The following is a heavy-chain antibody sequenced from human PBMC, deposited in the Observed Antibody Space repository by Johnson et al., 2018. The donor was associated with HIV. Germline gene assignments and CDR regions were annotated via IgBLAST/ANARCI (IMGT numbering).Heavy chain of an antibody. V-gene: IGHV3-15*01. CDR2: IKSKTDGGTT. J-gene: IGHJ3*02. Sequence: VQLVESGGGVVQPGRSLRLSCAASGFTFSNAWMSWVRQAPGKGLEWVGRIKSKTDGGTTDYAAPVKGRFTISRDNSKNTLYLHMNSLRAEDTAVYDCARDQRNGWNRGAFDIWGQGTVVTVSS. D-gene: IGHD5-24*01. CDR3: ARDQRNGWNRGAFDI. CDR1: GFTFSNAW.